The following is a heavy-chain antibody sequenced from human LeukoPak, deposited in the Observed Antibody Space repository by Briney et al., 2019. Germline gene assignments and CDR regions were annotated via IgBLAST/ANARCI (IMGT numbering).Heavy chain of an antibody. CDR1: GGSISSYY. CDR2: IYYSGST. V-gene: IGHV4-59*01. D-gene: IGHD3-22*01. CDR3: ARVTGYMIEDYFDY. J-gene: IGHJ4*02. Sequence: SETLSLTCTVSGGSISSYYWSWIRHPPGQGLGWVGYIYYSGSTNYNPSLKSRVTISVDTSKAQFSLRLSSVTAADTAVYYCARVTGYMIEDYFDYWGQGTLVTVSS.